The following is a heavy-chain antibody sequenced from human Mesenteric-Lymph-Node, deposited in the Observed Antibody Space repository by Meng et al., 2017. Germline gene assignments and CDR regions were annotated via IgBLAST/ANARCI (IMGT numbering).Heavy chain of an antibody. CDR2: ISSAGSFT. D-gene: IGHD3-10*01. Sequence: GESLKISCAASGFPFSYSSMNWVRQAPGKGLEWVSSISSAGSFTYYADSVEGRFTISRDNAKKSLYLQMNTLTTEDTAAYYCARDPRDSYYGSGSYYSTADYWGQGTLVTVSS. J-gene: IGHJ4*02. V-gene: IGHV3-21*04. CDR3: ARDPRDSYYGSGSYYSTADY. CDR1: GFPFSYSS.